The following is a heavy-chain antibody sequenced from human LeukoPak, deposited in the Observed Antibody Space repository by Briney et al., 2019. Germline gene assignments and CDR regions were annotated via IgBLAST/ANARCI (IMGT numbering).Heavy chain of an antibody. CDR3: ARVFGILTGYYFDY. CDR1: GYTFTGYY. J-gene: IGHJ4*02. Sequence: ASVKVSCKASGYTFTGYYMHWVRQAPGQGLEWMGWINPNSGGTNYAQKFQGRVTMTRDTSISTVYMELSRLRSDDTAVYYCARVFGILTGYYFDYWGQGTLVTVSS. D-gene: IGHD3-9*01. CDR2: INPNSGGT. V-gene: IGHV1-2*02.